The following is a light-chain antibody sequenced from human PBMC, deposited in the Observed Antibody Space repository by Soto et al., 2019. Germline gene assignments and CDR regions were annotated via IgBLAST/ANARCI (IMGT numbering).Light chain of an antibody. Sequence: EVVLTQSRGPPSLSPGGRSSLSCMASQNLSRYFLAWYQHKPGQAPRLVISGASRRATGIPDRFSGAESGTDVTLTISRLQKEDGALYYCQQHDILPITFGQGTRLEIK. V-gene: IGKV3-20*01. CDR1: QNLSRYF. CDR3: QQHDILPIT. J-gene: IGKJ5*01. CDR2: GAS.